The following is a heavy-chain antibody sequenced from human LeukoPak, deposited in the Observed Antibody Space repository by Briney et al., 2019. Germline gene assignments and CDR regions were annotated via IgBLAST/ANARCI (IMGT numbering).Heavy chain of an antibody. D-gene: IGHD6-13*01. CDR3: ARVRGSSWPIHYYYYYGMDV. CDR2: MNPNSGNT. V-gene: IGHV1-8*01. J-gene: IGHJ6*02. Sequence: ASVKVSCKASGYTFTSYDINWVRQATGQGLEWMGWMNPNSGNTGYAQKFQGRVTMTRNTSISTAYMELSSLRSEDTAVYYCARVRGSSWPIHYYYYYGMDVWGQGTTVTVSS. CDR1: GYTFTSYD.